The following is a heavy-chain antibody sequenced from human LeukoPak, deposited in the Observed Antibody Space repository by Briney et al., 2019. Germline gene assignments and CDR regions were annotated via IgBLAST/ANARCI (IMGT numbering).Heavy chain of an antibody. CDR2: IYPGDSDT. J-gene: IGHJ4*02. CDR1: GYIFTNYW. CDR3: ARRLTAEL. V-gene: IGHV5-51*01. Sequence: GESLKISCKGSGYIFTNYWIGWVRQLPGKGLEWMGIIYPGDSDTRYSPSFQGQVTISADNSINTAYLQWGSLKASDTAIYYCARRLTAELWGQGTLVTVSS. D-gene: IGHD7-27*01.